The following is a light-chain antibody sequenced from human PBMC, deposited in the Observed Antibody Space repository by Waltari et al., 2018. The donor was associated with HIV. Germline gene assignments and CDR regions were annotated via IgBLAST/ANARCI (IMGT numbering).Light chain of an antibody. CDR3: NSRDSSGNHLV. J-gene: IGLJ2*01. V-gene: IGLV3-19*01. CDR2: GKN. Sequence: SSELPQDPAVSVALGPTVRITCQGDSLRSYYASWYQQKPGQAPVLVIYGKNNRPSVIPDRFSGSSSGNTASLTITGAQAEDEADYYCNSRDSSGNHLVFGGGTKLTVL. CDR1: SLRSYY.